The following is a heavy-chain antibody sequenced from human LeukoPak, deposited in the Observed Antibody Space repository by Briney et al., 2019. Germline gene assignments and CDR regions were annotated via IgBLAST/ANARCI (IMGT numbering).Heavy chain of an antibody. CDR3: AKDLPPDGAWDIDY. J-gene: IGHJ4*02. CDR2: IIGSSRR. D-gene: IGHD4-17*01. V-gene: IGHV3-23*01. Sequence: QSGGALRLSCVAAGFTFSKYAMSWFRRAPGKGLEWVAGIIGSSRRYYADSVKGRFTIYRDDSQNPLYLQLNSLRAEDTAVYYCAKDLPPDGAWDIDYWGQGTLITVSS. CDR1: GFTFSKYA.